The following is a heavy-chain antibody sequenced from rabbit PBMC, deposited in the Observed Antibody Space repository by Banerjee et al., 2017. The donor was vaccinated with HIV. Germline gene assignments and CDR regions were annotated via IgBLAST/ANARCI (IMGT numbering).Heavy chain of an antibody. V-gene: IGHV1S40*01. CDR2: IDPVFGST. J-gene: IGHJ2*01. D-gene: IGHD8-1*01. Sequence: QSLEESGGDLVKPGASLTLTCTASGFSFSSGYYMCWVRQAPGKGLEWIGYIDPVFGSTYYASWVNGRFTISSHNAQNTLYLQLNSLTAADTATYFCARAGSSYATGAFDPWGPGTLVTVS. CDR1: GFSFSSGYY. CDR3: ARAGSSYATGAFDP.